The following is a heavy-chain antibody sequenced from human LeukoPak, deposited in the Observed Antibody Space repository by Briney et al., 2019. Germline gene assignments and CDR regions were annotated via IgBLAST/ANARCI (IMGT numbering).Heavy chain of an antibody. CDR1: GFTVSSYY. D-gene: IGHD6-6*01. J-gene: IGHJ5*01. CDR2: ISGSGHDI. CDR3: TRDPRHFDS. V-gene: IGHV3-11*04. Sequence: GGSLRLSCAASGFTVSSYYMTWVREAPGKGVEWVAYISGSGHDINYSDSVKGRFTISRDNAKNSLYLQMSSLRVEDTAVYYCTRDPRHFDSCGQGTLVTVSS.